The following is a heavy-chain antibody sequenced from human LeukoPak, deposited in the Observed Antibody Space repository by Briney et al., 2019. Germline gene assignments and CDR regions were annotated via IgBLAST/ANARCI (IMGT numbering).Heavy chain of an antibody. Sequence: PGRSLRLSCAASGFTFSSYAMHWVRQAPGKGLEWVAVISYDGSNKYYADSVKGRFTISRDNSKNTLYLQMNSLRAEDTAVYYCAKDQHWNDVGGWFGPWGQGTLVTVSS. CDR3: AKDQHWNDVGGWFGP. D-gene: IGHD1-1*01. V-gene: IGHV3-30*04. CDR1: GFTFSSYA. CDR2: ISYDGSNK. J-gene: IGHJ5*02.